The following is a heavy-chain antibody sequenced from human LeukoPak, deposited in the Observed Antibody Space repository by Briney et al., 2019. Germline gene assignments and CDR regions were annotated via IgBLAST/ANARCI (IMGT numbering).Heavy chain of an antibody. CDR3: AKTPRIAAAGHFDY. CDR1: GFTFSSYA. Sequence: GGSLRLSCAASGFTFSSYAMSWVRLAPGKGLEWVSAISGSGGSTYYADSVKGRFAISGDNSKNTLYLQMNSLRAEDTAVYYCAKTPRIAAAGHFDYWGQGTLVTVSS. CDR2: ISGSGGST. D-gene: IGHD6-13*01. J-gene: IGHJ4*02. V-gene: IGHV3-23*01.